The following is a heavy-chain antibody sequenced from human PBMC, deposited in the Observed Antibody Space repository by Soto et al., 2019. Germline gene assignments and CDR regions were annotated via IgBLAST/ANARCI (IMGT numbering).Heavy chain of an antibody. CDR1: GDSISTVGYF. Sequence: PSETRSRTCSVSGDSISTVGYFWAWIRQPPGQALEYIGYIYKSATTYYNPSFESRVAISLDTSKSQFSLNVTSVTAADTAVYFCARGRYCLTGRCFPNWFDSWGQGTLVTVSS. J-gene: IGHJ5*01. CDR2: IYKSATT. CDR3: ARGRYCLTGRCFPNWFDS. D-gene: IGHD2-15*01. V-gene: IGHV4-30-4*01.